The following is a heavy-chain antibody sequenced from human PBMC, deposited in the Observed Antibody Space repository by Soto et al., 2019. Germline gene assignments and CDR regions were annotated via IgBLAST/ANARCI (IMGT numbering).Heavy chain of an antibody. CDR2: ISYDGSNK. J-gene: IGHJ4*02. D-gene: IGHD3-3*01. V-gene: IGHV3-30-3*01. CDR3: ARGYYDFWSGLGYYFDY. Sequence: PGGSLRLSCAASGFTFSSYAMHWVRQAPGKGLEWVAVISYDGSNKYYADSVKGRFTISRDNSKNTLYLQMNSLRAEDTAVYYCARGYYDFWSGLGYYFDYWGQGTLVTVSS. CDR1: GFTFSSYA.